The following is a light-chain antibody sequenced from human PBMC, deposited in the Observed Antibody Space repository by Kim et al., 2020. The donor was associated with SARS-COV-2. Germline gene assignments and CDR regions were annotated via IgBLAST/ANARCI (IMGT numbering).Light chain of an antibody. CDR1: QSVSSSY. Sequence: LSPGERAPLSCRASQSVSSSYLAWYQQKPGQAPRLLIYGASSRATGIPDRFSGSGSGTDFTLTISRLEPEDFAVYYCQQYGSSPYSFGHGTKLEI. V-gene: IGKV3-20*01. J-gene: IGKJ2*03. CDR2: GAS. CDR3: QQYGSSPYS.